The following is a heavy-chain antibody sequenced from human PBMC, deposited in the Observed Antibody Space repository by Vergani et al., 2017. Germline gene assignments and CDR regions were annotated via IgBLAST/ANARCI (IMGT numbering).Heavy chain of an antibody. J-gene: IGHJ6*02. CDR3: ARDRRGATVTNYYYGMDV. V-gene: IGHV4-59*12. D-gene: IGHD4-17*01. CDR2: INHSGST. CDR1: GGSISSYY. Sequence: QVQLQESGPGLVKPSETLSLTCTVSGGSISSYYWSWIRQPPGKGLEWIGEINHSGSTNYNPSLKSRVTISVDTSKNQFSLKLSSVTAADTAVYYCARDRRGATVTNYYYGMDVWGQGTTVTVSS.